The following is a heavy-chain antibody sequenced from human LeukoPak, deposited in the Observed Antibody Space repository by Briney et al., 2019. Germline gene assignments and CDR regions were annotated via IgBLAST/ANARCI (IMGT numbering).Heavy chain of an antibody. Sequence: PGGSLRLSCAASGFIFNSHSMNWVRQPPGKGLEWIGEINHSGSTNYNPSLKSRVTISVDTSKNQFSLKLSSVTAADTAVYYCARHRGITMVRGVITRYNWFDPWGQGTLVTVSS. CDR3: ARHRGITMVRGVITRYNWFDP. CDR2: INHSGST. D-gene: IGHD3-10*01. CDR1: GFIFNSHS. V-gene: IGHV4-34*01. J-gene: IGHJ5*02.